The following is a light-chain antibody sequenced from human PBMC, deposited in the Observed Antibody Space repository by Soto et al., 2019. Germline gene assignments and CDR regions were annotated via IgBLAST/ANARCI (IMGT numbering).Light chain of an antibody. V-gene: IGKV3-11*01. CDR2: AAS. CDR1: LFLDYT. CDR3: HERSWWPRGT. Sequence: LLPPSPDTLSLHPGIRATLSCRSRLFLDYTLAWFHIKPGQTPRLLILAASQRAAGGPAWSRGSGSGTNDTLTIISRVPEEVAVYYCHERSWWPRGTFGGGTKVDIK. J-gene: IGKJ4*01.